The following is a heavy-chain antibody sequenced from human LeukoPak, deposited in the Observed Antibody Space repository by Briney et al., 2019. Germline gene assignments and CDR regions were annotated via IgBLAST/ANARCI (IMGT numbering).Heavy chain of an antibody. D-gene: IGHD3-9*01. CDR3: AKDHSSYAIVAGYPLT. CDR1: GFTFSSFA. J-gene: IGHJ5*02. V-gene: IGHV3-23*01. Sequence: PGGSLRLSCAASGFTFSSFAMTWVRPAPGKGVEWVSTINNSGDSTYYGDSVTGQCTITRDNYKNTQYLQMNSKRAEDTAVDYCAKDHSSYAIVAGYPLTWGQGTLVTVSS. CDR2: INNSGDST.